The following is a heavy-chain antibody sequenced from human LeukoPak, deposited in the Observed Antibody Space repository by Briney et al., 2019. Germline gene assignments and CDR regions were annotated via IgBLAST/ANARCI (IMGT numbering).Heavy chain of an antibody. CDR1: GYTFTSYG. CDR2: ISAYNGNT. CDR3: ARDMAIVGAFFDY. J-gene: IGHJ4*02. V-gene: IGHV1-18*01. Sequence: ASVKVSCKASGYTFTSYGISCVRQAPGQGLEWRGWISAYNGNTNYAQKLQGRVTMTTGTSTSTAYMELRSQRSGDTAVYYCARDMAIVGAFFDYWGQGTLVTVSS. D-gene: IGHD1-26*01.